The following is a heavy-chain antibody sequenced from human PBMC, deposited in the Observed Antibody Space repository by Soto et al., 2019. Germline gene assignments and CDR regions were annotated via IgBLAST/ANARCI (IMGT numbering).Heavy chain of an antibody. V-gene: IGHV4-4*07. J-gene: IGHJ6*02. CDR1: GDSISDYY. Sequence: SETLSLTCTVSGDSISDYYWSWIWQPAGKGLEWIGRFYYSGNTKSNPSLKSRVTMSADTSKNQFSLSLRSVTAADSAIYYCARMYNSGFYRPEGDYFFYGMDVWGQGTTVTVSS. CDR3: ARMYNSGFYRPEGDYFFYGMDV. CDR2: FYYSGNT. D-gene: IGHD6-19*01.